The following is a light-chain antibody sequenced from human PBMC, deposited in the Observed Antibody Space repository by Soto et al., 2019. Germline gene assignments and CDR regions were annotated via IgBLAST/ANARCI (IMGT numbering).Light chain of an antibody. CDR1: QSISGA. CDR2: GAS. CDR3: QQYNNWPWT. Sequence: EIVMTQSPATLSVSRGGRATLSCRASQSISGALAWCQQKPGQAPRLLIYGASTRATSFPARFSGSGSGTDFTLTISSLQSEDFAVYYCQQYNNWPWTFGQGSKVDIK. V-gene: IGKV3-15*01. J-gene: IGKJ1*01.